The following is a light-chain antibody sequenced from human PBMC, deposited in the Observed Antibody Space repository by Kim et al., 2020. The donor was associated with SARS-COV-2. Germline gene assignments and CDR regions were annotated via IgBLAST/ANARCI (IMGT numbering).Light chain of an antibody. CDR2: LNSDGSH. J-gene: IGLJ3*02. V-gene: IGLV4-69*01. CDR1: SGHSSYA. Sequence: QLVLTQSPSASASLGASVKLTCTLSSGHSSYAIAWHQQQPEKGPRYLMKLNSDGSHGKGDGIPDRFSGSSSGAERYLTISSLQSEDEADYYCQTWGTGIQGVFGGGTQLNVL. CDR3: QTWGTGIQGV.